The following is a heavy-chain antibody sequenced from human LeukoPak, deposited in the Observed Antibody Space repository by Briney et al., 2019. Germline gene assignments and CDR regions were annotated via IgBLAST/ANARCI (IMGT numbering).Heavy chain of an antibody. CDR1: GYTFTGYY. CDR2: INPNSGGT. V-gene: IGHV1-2*02. D-gene: IGHD5-12*01. CDR3: ARDFGRGYSGYDSN. J-gene: IGHJ4*02. Sequence: ASVKVSCKASGYTFTGYYMHWVRQAPGQGLEWMGWINPNSGGTNYAQKFQGRVTMTRDTSISTAYMELSRLRSDDTAVYYCARDFGRGYSGYDSNWGQGILVTVSS.